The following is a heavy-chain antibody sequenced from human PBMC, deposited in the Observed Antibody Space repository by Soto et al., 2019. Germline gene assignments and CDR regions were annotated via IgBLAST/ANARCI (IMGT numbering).Heavy chain of an antibody. CDR2: INPGTGNT. Sequence: QVQLVQSGAEVKKPGASVKVSCKTSGYTFITSTIHWLRQAPGQRLEWMGWINPGTGNTKFSQTFQGRVTLTRDTSASTAYLELRSLTSEDTAVFYCAREEGCSSSFYYYEDWGQGTLVTVSS. V-gene: IGHV1-3*01. CDR1: GYTFITST. J-gene: IGHJ4*02. CDR3: AREEGCSSSFYYYED. D-gene: IGHD6-19*01.